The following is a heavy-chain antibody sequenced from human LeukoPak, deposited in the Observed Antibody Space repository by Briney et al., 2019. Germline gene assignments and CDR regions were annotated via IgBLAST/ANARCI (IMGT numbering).Heavy chain of an antibody. Sequence: PGGSLRLFCAASGFTFSNYDMHWVRQAPGEGLEWVSAISSSSSYIYYADSIKGRFTISRDNAENSLYLQMNSLRAVDTAVYFCARGEEKATITALDSWGQGSLVPVYS. V-gene: IGHV3-21*01. CDR2: ISSSSSYI. D-gene: IGHD5-24*01. CDR1: GFTFSNYD. CDR3: ARGEEKATITALDS. J-gene: IGHJ4*02.